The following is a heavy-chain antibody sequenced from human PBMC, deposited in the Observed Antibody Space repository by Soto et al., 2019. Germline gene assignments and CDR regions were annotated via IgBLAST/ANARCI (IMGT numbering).Heavy chain of an antibody. CDR3: AKDGGYSSSTEKLYYYYYMDV. CDR2: ISYDGSNK. Sequence: GGSLRLSCAAFGFTFSSYGMHWVRQAPGKGLEWVAVISYDGSNKYYADSVKGRFTISRDNSKNTLYLQMNSLRAEDTAVYYCAKDGGYSSSTEKLYYYYYMDVWGQGTTVTVSS. D-gene: IGHD6-6*01. J-gene: IGHJ6*03. V-gene: IGHV3-30*18. CDR1: GFTFSSYG.